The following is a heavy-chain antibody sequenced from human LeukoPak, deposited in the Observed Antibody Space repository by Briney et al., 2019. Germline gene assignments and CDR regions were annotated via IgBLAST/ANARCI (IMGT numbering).Heavy chain of an antibody. J-gene: IGHJ4*02. Sequence: SETLSLTCTVSGGSISSSSYYWGWIRQPPGKGLEWIGYIYYSGSTYYNPSLKSRVTISVDTSKNQFSLKLSSVTAADTAVYYCARGKRRSMIVEVTTGIFDYWGQGTLVTVSS. CDR2: IYYSGST. CDR3: ARGKRRSMIVEVTTGIFDY. CDR1: GGSISSSSYY. V-gene: IGHV4-31*03. D-gene: IGHD3-22*01.